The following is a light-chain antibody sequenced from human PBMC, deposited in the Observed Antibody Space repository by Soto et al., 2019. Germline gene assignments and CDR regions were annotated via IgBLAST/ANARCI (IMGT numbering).Light chain of an antibody. CDR3: SSYTINGVGV. V-gene: IGLV2-14*01. Sequence: QSVLTQPASVSGSPGQSITISCTGTDSDVGGYNYVSWYQQHPGNAPKVMIYDVSNRPSGVSNRFSGSKSGNTAPLIISGLQAEDEADYYCSSYTINGVGVFGGGTKLTVL. CDR1: DSDVGGYNY. J-gene: IGLJ2*01. CDR2: DVS.